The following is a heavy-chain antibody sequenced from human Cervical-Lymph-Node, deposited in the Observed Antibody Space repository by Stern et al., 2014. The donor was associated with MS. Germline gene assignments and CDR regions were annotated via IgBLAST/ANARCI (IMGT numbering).Heavy chain of an antibody. CDR2: INPNSGNT. D-gene: IGHD2-2*01. Sequence: VQLVESGAEVKKPGAPVKVSCKAFGYNFIGFYIHWVRQAPGQGLEWMGWINPNSGNTNYAQKFQGRITMTRDTSISTAYMELSRLKSDDTAVYYCARSDGVVPPATWYYFDYWGQGTLVAVSS. CDR3: ARSDGVVPPATWYYFDY. J-gene: IGHJ4*02. V-gene: IGHV1-2*02. CDR1: GYNFIGFY.